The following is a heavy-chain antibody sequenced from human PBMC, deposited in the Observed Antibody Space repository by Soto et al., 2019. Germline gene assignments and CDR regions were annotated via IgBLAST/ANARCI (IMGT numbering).Heavy chain of an antibody. Sequence: GSGPTLVNPTQTLTLTCTFSGFSLSSSGMNVGWIRQPPGKALEWLGLIFWDDTKHYSPSLKSRLTITKDTSKNQVVLTMTNMDPVDTATYYCAHSQTWRFDYWGQGTMVTVYS. CDR2: IFWDDTK. V-gene: IGHV2-5*02. CDR3: AHSQTWRFDY. CDR1: GFSLSSSGMN. D-gene: IGHD5-12*01. J-gene: IGHJ4*02.